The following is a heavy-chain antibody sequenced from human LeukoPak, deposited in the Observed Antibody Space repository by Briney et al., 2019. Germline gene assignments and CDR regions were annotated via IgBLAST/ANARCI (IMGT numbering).Heavy chain of an antibody. CDR2: IHPSGTL. CDR1: GASFSSGDQY. D-gene: IGHD3-22*01. Sequence: SQTLSLTCTVSGASFSSGDQYWNWIRQRPGEGLEWIGSIHPSGTLYNNPSLESRVTISIDTFKNQFSLNLNSVTAADTAVYFCSRGLDSRKLGYWGQGTLVTVSS. J-gene: IGHJ4*02. V-gene: IGHV4-31*03. CDR3: SRGLDSRKLGY.